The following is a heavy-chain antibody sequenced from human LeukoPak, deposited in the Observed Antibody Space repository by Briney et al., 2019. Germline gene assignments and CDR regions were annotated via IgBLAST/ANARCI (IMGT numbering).Heavy chain of an antibody. V-gene: IGHV3-30*18. D-gene: IGHD6-19*01. J-gene: IGHJ1*01. CDR1: GFTFSTYA. CDR2: ISYDGGST. Sequence: GGSLRLSCAASGFTFSTYAMHWVRQAPGKGLEWVAIISYDGGSTSYADSVKGRFTISRDNSKNTLYLQMNSLRAEDTAVYYCAKGPETGWYEYFQHWGQGTLVTVSS. CDR3: AKGPETGWYEYFQH.